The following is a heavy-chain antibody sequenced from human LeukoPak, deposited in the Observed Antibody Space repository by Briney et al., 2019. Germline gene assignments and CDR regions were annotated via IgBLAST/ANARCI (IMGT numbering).Heavy chain of an antibody. CDR2: MNTNSGNT. CDR1: GYTFTIYD. V-gene: IGHV1-8*01. Sequence: ASVTVSFKASGYTFTIYDINWVRQAKGQGSEWMGWMNTNSGNTGYAQKFQGRVTITRNTSISTAYMELSSLRSEDTAVYYCARGDPFSNRDPDYWGQGTLVAVSS. J-gene: IGHJ4*02. CDR3: ARGDPFSNRDPDY. D-gene: IGHD1-14*01.